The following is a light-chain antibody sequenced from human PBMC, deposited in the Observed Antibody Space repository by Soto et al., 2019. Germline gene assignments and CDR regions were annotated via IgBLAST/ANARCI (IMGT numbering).Light chain of an antibody. V-gene: IGKV3-20*01. CDR1: QSVRNSY. CDR2: GAS. CDR3: QQYDISWT. Sequence: EIVLTQSPGTLSLSPGERATLSCRASQSVRNSYLAWYQQKPGQAPRLLIYGASSRATGIPGRFSGSGSGTDFTLTISRLEPEDFAVYYCQQYDISWTFGQGTKVDIK. J-gene: IGKJ1*01.